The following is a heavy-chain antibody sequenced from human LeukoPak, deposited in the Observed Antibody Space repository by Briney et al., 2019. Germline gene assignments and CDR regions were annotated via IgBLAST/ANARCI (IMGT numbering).Heavy chain of an antibody. J-gene: IGHJ4*02. D-gene: IGHD3-10*01. Sequence: PRKSLRPSCAASGFASNTYAMHWVRQAASNGLEWVTLIWHYGSHKSHIDSVRGRFNIYRDNSKNTVYLQMNGLRGEDTAVYYCAREMFGSGSYPDFWGQGTLVTVSS. V-gene: IGHV3-33*01. CDR2: IWHYGSHK. CDR1: GFASNTYA. CDR3: AREMFGSGSYPDF.